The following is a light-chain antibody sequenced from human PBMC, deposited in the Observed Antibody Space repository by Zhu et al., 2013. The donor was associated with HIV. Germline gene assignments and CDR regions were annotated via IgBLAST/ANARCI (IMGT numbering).Light chain of an antibody. Sequence: EVVLTQSPATLSVSPGETATLSCRASQSLKTNLAWYLQKPGQPPRLLIYAASTRASDIPARFSGRGSGTDFTLTISSLQSEDFAVYFCQQRSNWLTFGGGTKVEIK. CDR2: AAS. J-gene: IGKJ4*01. V-gene: IGKV3-11*01. CDR1: QSLKTN. CDR3: QQRSNWLT.